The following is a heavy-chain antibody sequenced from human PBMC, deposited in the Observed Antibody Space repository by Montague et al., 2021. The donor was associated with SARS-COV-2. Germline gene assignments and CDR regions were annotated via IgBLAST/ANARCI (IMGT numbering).Heavy chain of an antibody. D-gene: IGHD2-21*02. V-gene: IGHV4-39*01. CDR3: ASLGSPAYCGGDCYLRDYGMDV. CDR2: IYHSGNT. J-gene: IGHJ6*02. CDR1: GGSITSSAYY. Sequence: SETLSLTCTVSGGSITSSAYYWSWIRQSPGKGLEWIGTIYHSGNTYSNPSLKSRVTISMDTSKSQVSLKINPVTAADTAVYFCASLGSPAYCGGDCYLRDYGMDVWGQGTRVTVSS.